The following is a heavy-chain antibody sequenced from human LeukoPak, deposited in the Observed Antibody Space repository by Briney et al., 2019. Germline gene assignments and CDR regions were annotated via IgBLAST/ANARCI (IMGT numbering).Heavy chain of an antibody. CDR1: GFTFSSYG. CDR3: ASQTHDYVWGSYRD. J-gene: IGHJ4*02. D-gene: IGHD3-16*02. Sequence: GGSLRLSCAASGFTFSSYGMHWVRHAPGKGLEWVAFIRYDGSSKYYPDSVKGRFTISRDNAKNSLYLQMNSLRAEDTAVYYCASQTHDYVWGSYRDWGQGTLVTVSS. CDR2: IRYDGSSK. V-gene: IGHV3-30*02.